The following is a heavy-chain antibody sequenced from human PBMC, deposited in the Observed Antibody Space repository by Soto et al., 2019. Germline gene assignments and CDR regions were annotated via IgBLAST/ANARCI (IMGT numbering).Heavy chain of an antibody. CDR1: GFTFSSYA. Sequence: PGGSLTLSSAASGFTFSSYAMSWVRQAPGKGLEWVSAISGSGGSTYYADSVKGRFTISRDNSKNTLYLQMNSLRAEDTAVYYCAKDSGSSWYGRPFDYWGQATLLTVSS. CDR2: ISGSGGST. D-gene: IGHD6-13*01. CDR3: AKDSGSSWYGRPFDY. J-gene: IGHJ4*02. V-gene: IGHV3-23*01.